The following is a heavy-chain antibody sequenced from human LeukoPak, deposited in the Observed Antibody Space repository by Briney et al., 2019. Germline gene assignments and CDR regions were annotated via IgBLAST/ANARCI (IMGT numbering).Heavy chain of an antibody. D-gene: IGHD3-10*01. Sequence: GGSLRLSCAASGFTFRSSAMHWVRQAPGKGLEWVAFIQYDGTNKYYADSVKGRFTISRDNSKNTLYLQMNSLRAEDTAVYYCANLPLWFGELPDYWGQGTLVTVSS. CDR3: ANLPLWFGELPDY. CDR2: IQYDGTNK. CDR1: GFTFRSSA. J-gene: IGHJ4*02. V-gene: IGHV3-30*02.